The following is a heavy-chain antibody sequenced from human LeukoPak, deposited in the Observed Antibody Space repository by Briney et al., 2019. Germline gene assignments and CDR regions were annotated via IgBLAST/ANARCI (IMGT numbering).Heavy chain of an antibody. V-gene: IGHV4-61*08. CDR2: IYYSGST. D-gene: IGHD4-23*01. CDR1: GGSINSGGYY. J-gene: IGHJ4*02. CDR3: ARDRLRWYY. Sequence: SETLSLTCTVSGGSINSGGYYWSWIRQHPGKGLEWIGYIYYSGSTNYNPSLKSRVTISVDTSKNQFSLKLSSVTAADTAVYYCARDRLRWYYWGQGTLVTVSS.